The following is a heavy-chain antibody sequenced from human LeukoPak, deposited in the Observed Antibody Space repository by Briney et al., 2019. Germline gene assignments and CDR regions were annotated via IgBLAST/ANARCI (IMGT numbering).Heavy chain of an antibody. Sequence: GGSLRLSCAASGFTFSSYGMHWVRQAPGKGLEWVAVIWYDGSNKYYADSVKGRFTISRDNSKNTLYLQMNSLKTEDTAVYYCTTASSGWPTAGNDYGGQGTLVTVSS. CDR2: IWYDGSNK. CDR1: GFTFSSYG. V-gene: IGHV3-33*01. J-gene: IGHJ4*02. D-gene: IGHD6-19*01. CDR3: TTASSGWPTAGNDY.